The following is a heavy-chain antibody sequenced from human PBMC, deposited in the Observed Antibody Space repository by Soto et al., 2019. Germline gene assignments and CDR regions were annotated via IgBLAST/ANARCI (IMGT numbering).Heavy chain of an antibody. Sequence: GASVKVSCKASGYTLTGYYMHWVRQAPGQGLEWMGWINPNSGGTNYAQKFQGWVTMTRDTSISTAYMELSRLRSDDTAVYYCARGYQLLSPSSGFDYWGQGTLVTVSS. V-gene: IGHV1-2*04. D-gene: IGHD2-2*01. CDR1: GYTLTGYY. CDR2: INPNSGGT. CDR3: ARGYQLLSPSSGFDY. J-gene: IGHJ4*02.